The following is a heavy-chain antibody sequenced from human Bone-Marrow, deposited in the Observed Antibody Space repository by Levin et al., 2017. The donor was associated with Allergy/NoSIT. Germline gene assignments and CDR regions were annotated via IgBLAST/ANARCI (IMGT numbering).Heavy chain of an antibody. J-gene: IGHJ4*02. CDR1: GGSIRNFY. CDR2: IYYSGST. D-gene: IGHD3-22*01. CDR3: ARITHYDDGSSDDDPGYYFDF. V-gene: IGHV4-59*01. Sequence: PSETLSLTCTVSGGSIRNFYWSWIRQPPGKRLEWIGYIYYSGSTNYNPSLQSRVPISGDKSKNQFSLKLTSVDAAATAVYYCARITHYDDGSSDDDPGYYFDFWGQGALVTVSS.